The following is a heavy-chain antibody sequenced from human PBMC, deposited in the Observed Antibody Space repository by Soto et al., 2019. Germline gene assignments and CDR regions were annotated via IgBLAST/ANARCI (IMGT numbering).Heavy chain of an antibody. D-gene: IGHD6-6*01. J-gene: IGHJ4*02. CDR1: GGSFSGYY. V-gene: IGHV4-34*01. Sequence: SETLSLTCAVYGGSFSGYYWSWIRQPPGKGLEWIGEINHSGSTNYNPSLKSRVTISVDTSKNQFSLKLSSVTAADTAVYYCARGTREYSSSSYFDYWGQGTLVTVSS. CDR2: INHSGST. CDR3: ARGTREYSSSSYFDY.